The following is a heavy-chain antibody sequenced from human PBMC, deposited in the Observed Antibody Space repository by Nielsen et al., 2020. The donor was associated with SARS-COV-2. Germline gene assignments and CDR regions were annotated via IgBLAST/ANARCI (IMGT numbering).Heavy chain of an antibody. V-gene: IGHV4-34*01. J-gene: IGHJ6*03. CDR3: ARMGYSSSWSVNYYYYMDV. D-gene: IGHD6-13*01. Sequence: SETLSPTCAVYGGSSSGYYWSWIRQLPGKGLEWIGEINHSGSTNYNPSLKSRVTISVDTSKNQFSLKLSSVTAADTAVHYCARMGYSSSWSVNYYYYMDVWGKGTTVTVSS. CDR2: INHSGST. CDR1: GGSSSGYY.